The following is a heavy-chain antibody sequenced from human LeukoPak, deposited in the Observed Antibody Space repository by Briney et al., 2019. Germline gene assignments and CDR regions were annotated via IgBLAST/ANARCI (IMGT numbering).Heavy chain of an antibody. D-gene: IGHD2-15*01. CDR1: GGSISSYY. Sequence: SETLSLTCSVSGGSISSYYWSWIRQPPGKGLQWIGYIYYSGSTNYNPSLKSRVTISVDTSKNQFSLKLRSVTAADTAVYYCARERSYPLGYCSGGSCRLSRAFDIWGQGTMVTVSS. J-gene: IGHJ3*02. V-gene: IGHV4-59*01. CDR3: ARERSYPLGYCSGGSCRLSRAFDI. CDR2: IYYSGST.